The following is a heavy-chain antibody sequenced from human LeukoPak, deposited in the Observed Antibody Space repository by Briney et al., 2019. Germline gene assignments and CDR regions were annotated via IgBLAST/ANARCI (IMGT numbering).Heavy chain of an antibody. J-gene: IGHJ4*02. Sequence: PSETLSLTCSVSGGSFSSSSYYWGWIRQPAGKGLEWIGSISYSGSTYYNPSLKSRVTISVDTSKNQFSLKLSSVTAADTAVYYCARPRFGLGSYSTIDYWGQGTLVTVSS. CDR2: ISYSGST. CDR3: ARPRFGLGSYSTIDY. CDR1: GGSFSSSSYY. V-gene: IGHV4-39*01. D-gene: IGHD3-10*01.